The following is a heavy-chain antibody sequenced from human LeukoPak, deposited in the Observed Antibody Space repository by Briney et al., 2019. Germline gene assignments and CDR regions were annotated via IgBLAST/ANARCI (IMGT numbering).Heavy chain of an antibody. CDR1: GFTFSSYA. V-gene: IGHV3-30*04. J-gene: IGHJ4*02. CDR2: ISYDGSNK. D-gene: IGHD5-12*01. Sequence: GGSLRLSCAASGFTFSSYAMHWVRQAPGKGLEWVAVISYDGSNKYYGDSVKGRFTISRDNSKNTLYLQMNSLRAEDTAVYYCAKVSYSGYDFDYWGQGTLVTVSS. CDR3: AKVSYSGYDFDY.